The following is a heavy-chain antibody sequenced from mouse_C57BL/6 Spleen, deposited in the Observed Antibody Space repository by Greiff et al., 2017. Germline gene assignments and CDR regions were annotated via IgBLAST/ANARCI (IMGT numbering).Heavy chain of an antibody. Sequence: VKLQESGAELARPGASVKLSCKASGYTFTSYGISWVKQRTGQGLEWIGEFYPRSGNTYYNEKFKGKATLTADKSSSTAYMELRSLTSEDSAVYFCASPFITTDRGDYWGQGTSVTVSS. CDR1: GYTFTSYG. V-gene: IGHV1-81*01. J-gene: IGHJ4*01. CDR3: ASPFITTDRGDY. D-gene: IGHD1-1*01. CDR2: FYPRSGNT.